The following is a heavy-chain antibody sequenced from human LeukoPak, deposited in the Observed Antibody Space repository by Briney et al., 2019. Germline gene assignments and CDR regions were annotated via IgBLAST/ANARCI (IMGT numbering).Heavy chain of an antibody. J-gene: IGHJ5*02. CDR3: ARAAGYSSSWYGGGFDP. D-gene: IGHD6-13*01. V-gene: IGHV4-34*01. CDR2: INHSGST. Sequence: PSETLSLTCAVYGGSFSGYYWSWIRQPPGKGLEWIGEINHSGSTNYNPSLKSRVTISVDTSKNQFSLKLSSVTAADTAVYYCARAAGYSSSWYGGGFDPWGQGTLVTVSS. CDR1: GGSFSGYY.